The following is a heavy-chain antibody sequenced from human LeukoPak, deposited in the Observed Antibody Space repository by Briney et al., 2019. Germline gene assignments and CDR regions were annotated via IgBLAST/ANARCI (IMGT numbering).Heavy chain of an antibody. CDR1: GFTFSSYW. CDR3: ARAPTTYYDILTGYYQEEYYFDY. CDR2: IKQDGSVK. V-gene: IGHV3-7*01. J-gene: IGHJ4*02. D-gene: IGHD3-9*01. Sequence: GGSLRLSCAASGFTFSSYWMSWVRQAPGKGLEWVANIKQDGSVKYYVDSVKGRFTISRDNAKNSLYLQMNSLRAEDTAVYYCARAPTTYYDILTGYYQEEYYFDYWGQGTLVTVSS.